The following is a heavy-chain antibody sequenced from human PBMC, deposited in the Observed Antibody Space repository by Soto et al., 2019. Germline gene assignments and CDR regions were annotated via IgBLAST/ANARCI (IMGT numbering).Heavy chain of an antibody. V-gene: IGHV3-30-3*01. CDR2: ISYDGSNK. J-gene: IGHJ4*02. CDR1: GFTFSSYA. D-gene: IGHD6-19*01. Sequence: QVQLVESGGGVVQPGRSLRLSCAASGFTFSSYAMHWVRQAPGKGLEWVAVISYDGSNKYYADSVKGRFTISRDNSKNTLYLQMNSLRAEDTAVYYCARDGRTYSSGWLGGQGTLVTVSS. CDR3: ARDGRTYSSGWL.